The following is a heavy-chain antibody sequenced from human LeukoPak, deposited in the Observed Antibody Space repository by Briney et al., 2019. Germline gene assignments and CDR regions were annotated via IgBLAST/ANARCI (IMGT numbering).Heavy chain of an antibody. Sequence: SETLSLTCTVSGYSISSGYYWGWIRQPPGKGLEWIGSIYHSGSTYYNPSLKSQVTISVDTSKNQFSLKLSSVTAADTAVYCCARARFDWFSDQPEEFDYWGQGTLVTVSS. CDR3: ARARFDWFSDQPEEFDY. CDR2: IYHSGST. J-gene: IGHJ4*02. CDR1: GYSISSGYY. V-gene: IGHV4-38-2*02. D-gene: IGHD3-9*01.